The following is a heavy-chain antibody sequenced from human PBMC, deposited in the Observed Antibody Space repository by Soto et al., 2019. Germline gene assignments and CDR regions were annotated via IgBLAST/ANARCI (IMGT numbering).Heavy chain of an antibody. CDR2: ITPFNGNT. V-gene: IGHV1-45*02. D-gene: IGHD3-16*02. Sequence: QMQLVQSGAEVKKTGSSVKVSCKASGYTFTYRYLHWVRQAPGQALEWMGWITPFNGNTNYAQKFQDRVTITRDRSMSTAYMELSSLRSEDTAMYYCACTFGGVIEDYYYYGMDVWGQGTTVTVSS. CDR3: ACTFGGVIEDYYYYGMDV. CDR1: GYTFTYRY. J-gene: IGHJ6*02.